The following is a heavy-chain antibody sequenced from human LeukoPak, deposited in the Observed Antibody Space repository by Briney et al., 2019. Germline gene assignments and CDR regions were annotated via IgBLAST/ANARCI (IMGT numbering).Heavy chain of an antibody. CDR3: ALAYDFWSGYGRDAFDI. J-gene: IGHJ3*02. Sequence: GGSLRLSCAASGFTFSSYSMNWDRQAPGKGLEWVSYISSRSSTIYYADSVKGRFTISRDNAKNSLYLQMNSLRDEDTAVYYCALAYDFWSGYGRDAFDIWGQGTMVTVSS. CDR2: ISSRSSTI. D-gene: IGHD3-3*01. V-gene: IGHV3-48*02. CDR1: GFTFSSYS.